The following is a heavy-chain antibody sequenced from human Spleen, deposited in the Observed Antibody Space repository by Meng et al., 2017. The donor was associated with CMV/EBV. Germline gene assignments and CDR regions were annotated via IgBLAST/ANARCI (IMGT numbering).Heavy chain of an antibody. Sequence: SETLSLTCTVSGGSINNYYWNWIRQPPGKGLEWIGFIYYTGSTNYNPSLKSRVTISVDTSKNQFSLKLYSVTAADTAVYYCARCCEGDSSRNDYWGQGTLVTVSS. CDR2: IYYTGST. CDR1: GGSINNYY. J-gene: IGHJ4*02. CDR3: ARCCEGDSSRNDY. V-gene: IGHV4-59*01. D-gene: IGHD2-15*01.